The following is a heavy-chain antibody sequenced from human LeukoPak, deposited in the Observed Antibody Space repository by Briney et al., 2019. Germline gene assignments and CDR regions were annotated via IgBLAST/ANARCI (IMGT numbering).Heavy chain of an antibody. Sequence: ASVKVSCKASGYTFTSHYMHWVRQAPGQGLEWMGIINPSGGSTSYAQKFQGRVTMTRDTSTSTVYMELSSLRSEDTAVYYCAREAYYYDSSGYPSYYYYYMDVWGKGTTVTVSS. CDR3: AREAYYYDSSGYPSYYYYYMDV. J-gene: IGHJ6*03. V-gene: IGHV1-46*01. CDR1: GYTFTSHY. D-gene: IGHD3-22*01. CDR2: INPSGGST.